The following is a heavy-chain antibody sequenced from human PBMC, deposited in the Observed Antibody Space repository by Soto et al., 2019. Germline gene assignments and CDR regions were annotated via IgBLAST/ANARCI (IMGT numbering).Heavy chain of an antibody. CDR3: AKDGGGQLVRAYYFDY. D-gene: IGHD6-6*01. Sequence: VGSLRLSCAASGFTFSSYAMSWVRQAPGKGLEWVSAISGSGGSTYYADSVKGRFTISRDNSKNTLYLQMNSLRAEDTAVYYCAKDGGGQLVRAYYFDYWGQGTLVTVSS. CDR1: GFTFSSYA. J-gene: IGHJ4*02. CDR2: ISGSGGST. V-gene: IGHV3-23*01.